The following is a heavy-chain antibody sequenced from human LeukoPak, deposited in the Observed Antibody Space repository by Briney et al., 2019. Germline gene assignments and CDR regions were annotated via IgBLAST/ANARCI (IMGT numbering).Heavy chain of an antibody. CDR1: GYTFTSYY. J-gene: IGHJ4*02. V-gene: IGHV1-46*01. CDR2: INPSGGST. CDR3: ARDGGIAVDY. Sequence: ASVTVSCKASGYTFTSYYMRWVRQAPGQGLEWMGIINPSGGSTSYAQKFQGRVTMTRDMSTSTVYMEPSSLRSEDTAVYYCARDGGIAVDYWGQGTLVTVSS. D-gene: IGHD6-13*01.